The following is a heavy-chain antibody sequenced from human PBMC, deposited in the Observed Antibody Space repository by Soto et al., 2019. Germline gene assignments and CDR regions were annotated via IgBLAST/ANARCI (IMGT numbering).Heavy chain of an antibody. J-gene: IGHJ4*02. D-gene: IGHD6-6*01. CDR3: ARVVARIAAPPGY. V-gene: IGHV1-2*02. Sequence: GASVKVSCKASGYTVTGYYMHWVRQAPGQGLEWMGWINPNSGGTNYAQKFQGRVTMTRDTSISTAYMELSRLRSDDTAVYYCARVVARIAAPPGYWGQGTLVTVSS. CDR2: INPNSGGT. CDR1: GYTVTGYY.